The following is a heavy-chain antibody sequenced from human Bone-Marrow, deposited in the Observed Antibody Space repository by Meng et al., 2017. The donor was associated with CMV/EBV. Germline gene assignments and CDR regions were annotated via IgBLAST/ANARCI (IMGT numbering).Heavy chain of an antibody. J-gene: IGHJ4*02. CDR1: GYSFHSYY. CDR3: ARGGSTFFFSGSYSFDY. V-gene: IGHV1-46*02. D-gene: IGHD1-26*01. CDR2: INPSGGTT. Sequence: ASVKVSCKGSGYSFHSYYIHWVRQAPGQGLEWMGIINPSGGTTSYAQKFEGRITMTRDTSTSTAYMELRSLRSDDTAVYYCARGGSTFFFSGSYSFDYWGQGTLVTVSS.